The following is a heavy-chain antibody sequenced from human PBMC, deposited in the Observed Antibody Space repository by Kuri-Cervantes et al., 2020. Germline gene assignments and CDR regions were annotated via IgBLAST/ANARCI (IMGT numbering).Heavy chain of an antibody. CDR3: ARGGCSSTSCYPTIYYYYGMDV. CDR2: INAGNGNT. Sequence: ASVKVSCKASGYTFTSYAMHWVRQAPGQRLEWMGWINAGNGNTKYSQKFQGRVTMTTDTSTSTAYMELRSLRSDDTAVYYCARGGCSSTSCYPTIYYYYGMDVWGQGTTVTVSS. V-gene: IGHV1-3*01. D-gene: IGHD2-2*01. J-gene: IGHJ6*02. CDR1: GYTFTSYA.